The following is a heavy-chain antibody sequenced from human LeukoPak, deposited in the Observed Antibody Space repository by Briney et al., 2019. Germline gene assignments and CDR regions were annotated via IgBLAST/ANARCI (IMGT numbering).Heavy chain of an antibody. CDR1: GYTFTSYD. V-gene: IGHV1-8*01. CDR2: MNPNSGNT. Sequence: ASVKVSCKASGYTFTSYDINWVRQATGQGLEWMGWMNPNSGNTGYAQKFQGRVTMTRNTSISTAYMELSSLRSGDTAVYYCAREMVVAANFDYWGQGTLVTVSS. J-gene: IGHJ4*02. CDR3: AREMVVAANFDY. D-gene: IGHD2-15*01.